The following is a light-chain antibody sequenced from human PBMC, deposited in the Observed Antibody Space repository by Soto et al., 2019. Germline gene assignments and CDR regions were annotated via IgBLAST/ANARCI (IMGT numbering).Light chain of an antibody. CDR3: QQRSDWPWT. CDR1: QSVSSN. Sequence: EIVLTQSPATLSLSPGERATLSCRASQSVSSNLAWYRQKPGQAPRLLIYGSSNRAAGIPARFSGSGSGTDFTLTVSSLEPEDFVVYYCQQRSDWPWTFGQGTKVDIK. J-gene: IGKJ1*01. V-gene: IGKV3-11*01. CDR2: GSS.